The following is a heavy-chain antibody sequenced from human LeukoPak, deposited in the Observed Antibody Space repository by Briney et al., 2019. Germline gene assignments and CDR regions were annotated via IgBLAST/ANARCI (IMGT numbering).Heavy chain of an antibody. CDR2: FYRGIST. CDR3: ARYYDSSGYTQGAFDI. D-gene: IGHD3-22*01. Sequence: GGSLRLSCAASGFTVSSNYMSWVRQAPGKGLEWVSSFYRGISTYYADSVKGRFTTSREHSKNTVYLQMDSLRPEDTAVYYCARYYDSSGYTQGAFDIWGQGTMVTVS. CDR1: GFTVSSNY. V-gene: IGHV3-66*02. J-gene: IGHJ3*02.